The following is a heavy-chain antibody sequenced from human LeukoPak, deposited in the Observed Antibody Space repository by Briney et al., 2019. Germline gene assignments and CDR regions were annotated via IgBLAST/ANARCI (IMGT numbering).Heavy chain of an antibody. J-gene: IGHJ4*02. CDR1: GFTFSSCA. Sequence: GGSLRLSCAASGFTFSSCAMNWVRQAPGKGREWVSGISGSGGITHYADSVRGRFTISRDNSKNTLYLQMNSLRAEDTAVYYCAKDPTDFDSSGQTYFDYWGKGSLVTVSS. V-gene: IGHV3-23*01. CDR3: AKDPTDFDSSGQTYFDY. D-gene: IGHD3-22*01. CDR2: ISGSGGIT.